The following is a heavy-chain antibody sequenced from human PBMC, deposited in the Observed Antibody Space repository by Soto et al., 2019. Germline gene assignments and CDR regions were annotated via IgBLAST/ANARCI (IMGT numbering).Heavy chain of an antibody. V-gene: IGHV4-39*01. CDR1: GGSISSSSYY. CDR2: IYYSGST. CDR3: ARQIRSLNYYDSSGSTDNWFDP. J-gene: IGHJ5*02. D-gene: IGHD3-22*01. Sequence: PSETLSLTCTVSGGSISSSSYYWGWIRQPPGKGLEWIGSIYYSGSTYYNPSLKSRVTISVDTSKNQFSLKLSSVTAADTAVYYCARQIRSLNYYDSSGSTDNWFDPWGQGTLVTVSS.